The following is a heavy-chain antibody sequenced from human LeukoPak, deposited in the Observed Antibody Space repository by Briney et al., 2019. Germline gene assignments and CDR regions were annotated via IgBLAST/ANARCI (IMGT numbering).Heavy chain of an antibody. J-gene: IGHJ4*02. Sequence: PSETLSLTCNVSGGSISSHYWSWIRQPAGKGLEWIGRIYTSGSTNYNPSLKSRVTISIDTSKNQFSLKLNSVTAADTAVYYCARDRGYSYAFDYWGQGTLVTVSS. CDR1: GGSISSHY. D-gene: IGHD5-18*01. V-gene: IGHV4-4*07. CDR2: IYTSGST. CDR3: ARDRGYSYAFDY.